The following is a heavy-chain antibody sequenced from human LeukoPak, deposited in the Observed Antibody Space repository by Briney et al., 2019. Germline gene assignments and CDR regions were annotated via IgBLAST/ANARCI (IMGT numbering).Heavy chain of an antibody. CDR2: IIPILGIA. V-gene: IGHV1-69*04. D-gene: IGHD2-2*01. J-gene: IGHJ4*02. CDR1: GGTFSSYA. Sequence: ASVKVSCKASGGTFSSYAISWVRQAPGQGLEWMGRIIPILGIANYAQKFQGRVTITADKSTSTAYMELSSLRSEDTAVYYCARGGGTSRGPYFDYWGQGTLVTVSS. CDR3: ARGGGTSRGPYFDY.